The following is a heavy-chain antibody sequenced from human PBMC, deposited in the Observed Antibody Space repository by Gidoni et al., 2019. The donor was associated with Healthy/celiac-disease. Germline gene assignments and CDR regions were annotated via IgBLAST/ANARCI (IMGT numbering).Heavy chain of an antibody. CDR2: ISYDGSNK. CDR1: GFPFSSYG. CDR3: AKEISDGYNYYFDY. Sequence: QVQLVESGGGVVQPGRSLRLSCAASGFPFSSYGMHWVRQAPGKGLEWVAVISYDGSNKYYADSVKGRFTISRDNSKNTLYLQMNSLRAEDTAVYYCAKEISDGYNYYFDYWGQGTLVTVSS. J-gene: IGHJ4*02. D-gene: IGHD5-12*01. V-gene: IGHV3-30*18.